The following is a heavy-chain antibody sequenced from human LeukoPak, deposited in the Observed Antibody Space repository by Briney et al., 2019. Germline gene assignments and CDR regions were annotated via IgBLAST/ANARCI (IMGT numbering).Heavy chain of an antibody. D-gene: IGHD1-26*01. CDR1: GFPFSTFG. J-gene: IGHJ4*02. V-gene: IGHV3-30*18. CDR3: AKARTVVGATSFDY. CDR2: IAYDGSVK. Sequence: GRSLRLSCAASGFPFSTFGMHWVRQAPGKGLERVAAIAYDGSVKYYPDSVKGRLTISKDNSKNTLYLQMNSLRAEDTAVYYCAKARTVVGATSFDYWGLGTLVTVSS.